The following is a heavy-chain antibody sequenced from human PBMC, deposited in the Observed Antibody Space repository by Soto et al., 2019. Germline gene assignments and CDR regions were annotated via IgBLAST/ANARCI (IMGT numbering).Heavy chain of an antibody. D-gene: IGHD3-10*01. CDR1: GFSLITNGMC. Sequence: SGPTLVNPTQTLTLTCTFSGFSLITNGMCVTWIRQPPGKALEWLALIAWDDYKYYSTSLKTRLTISKDTSKNQVVLTMTNMEPVDTATYYCARISKGSYYGSKNPLYYYYDMDVLGQGTTVTVSS. J-gene: IGHJ6*02. CDR2: IAWDDYK. CDR3: ARISKGSYYGSKNPLYYYYDMDV. V-gene: IGHV2-70*13.